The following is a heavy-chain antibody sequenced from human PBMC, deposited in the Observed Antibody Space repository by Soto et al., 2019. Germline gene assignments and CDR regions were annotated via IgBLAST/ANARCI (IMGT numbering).Heavy chain of an antibody. CDR3: TRDASRDSSARGWFDP. D-gene: IGHD6-13*01. V-gene: IGHV3-21*01. J-gene: IGHJ5*02. Sequence: ESLQLSCAASGFTFRSFTMNWVRQAPGKGLEWVSTISSNSAYIYHTDALRGRFTISRDNAKNSLHLQMNSLRAEDTAVYYCTRDASRDSSARGWFDPWGPGTLVTVSS. CDR2: ISSNSAYI. CDR1: GFTFRSFT.